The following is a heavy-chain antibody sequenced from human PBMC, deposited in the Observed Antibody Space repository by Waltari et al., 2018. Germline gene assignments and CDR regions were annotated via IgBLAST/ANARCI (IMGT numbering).Heavy chain of an antibody. CDR3: ARAAQTYCSGGSCYFDY. V-gene: IGHV4-38-2*02. J-gene: IGHJ4*02. CDR2: IYHSGST. Sequence: QVQLQESGPGLVKPSETLSLTCTVSGYSISRGYYWGWIRQPPGQGLEWIGSIYHSGSTYYNPSLKSRVTISVDTSKNQFSLKLSSVTAADTAVYYCARAAQTYCSGGSCYFDYWGQGTLVTVSS. CDR1: GYSISRGYY. D-gene: IGHD2-15*01.